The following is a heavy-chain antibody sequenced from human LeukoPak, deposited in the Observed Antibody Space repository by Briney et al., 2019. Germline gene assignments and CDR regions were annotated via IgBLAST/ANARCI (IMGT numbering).Heavy chain of an antibody. CDR2: IWSDGTNK. CDR3: AKDAQRGFDYSNSLEY. D-gene: IGHD4-11*01. CDR1: GFTFSHFG. Sequence: GGSLRLSCAASGFTFSHFGFHWVRQAPGKGLEWVAVIWSDGTNKYYGDSVKGRFTIHRDDSQNRVYLQMNNLRVDDTAIYFCAKDAQRGFDYSNSLEYWGQGSPVTVSS. V-gene: IGHV3-33*03. J-gene: IGHJ4*02.